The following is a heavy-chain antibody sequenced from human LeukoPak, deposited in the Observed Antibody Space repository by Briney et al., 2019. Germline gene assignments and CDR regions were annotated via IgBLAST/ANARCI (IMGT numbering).Heavy chain of an antibody. Sequence: GGSLRLSCAASGFTFSSYAMSWVRQAPGKGLEWVSAISGSGGSTYYADSVKGRFTISRDNSKNTLYLQMNSLRAEDTAVYYCASSSSGWYYYGMDVWGKGTTVTVSS. V-gene: IGHV3-23*01. D-gene: IGHD6-19*01. CDR2: ISGSGGST. J-gene: IGHJ6*04. CDR1: GFTFSSYA. CDR3: ASSSSGWYYYGMDV.